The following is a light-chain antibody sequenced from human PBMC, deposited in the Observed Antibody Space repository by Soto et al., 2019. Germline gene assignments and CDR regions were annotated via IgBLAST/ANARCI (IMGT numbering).Light chain of an antibody. J-gene: IGLJ1*01. V-gene: IGLV2-14*01. CDR1: SSDVGDNNY. CDR3: SSYTSSSTLYV. Sequence: QSVLTQPASVSGSPVQSITISCTGTSSDVGDNNYVSWYQQHPGKAPKLMIYDVTHRPSGISNRFSGSKSGNTASLTISGLQAEDEADYYCSSYTSSSTLYVFGTGTKLTVL. CDR2: DVT.